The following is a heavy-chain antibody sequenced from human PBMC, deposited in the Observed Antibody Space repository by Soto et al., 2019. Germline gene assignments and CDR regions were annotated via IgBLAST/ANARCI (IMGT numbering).Heavy chain of an antibody. Sequence: EVQLVESGGGLVQPGGSLRLSCAASGFTFSSYSMNWVRQAPGKGLEWVSYISSSSSTIYYADSVKGRFTISRDNAKNSLYLQMNSLRAEDTAVYYCARDRGYDFWSGYYTVYYFDYWGQGTLVTVSS. CDR2: ISSSSSTI. CDR1: GFTFSSYS. CDR3: ARDRGYDFWSGYYTVYYFDY. D-gene: IGHD3-3*01. J-gene: IGHJ4*02. V-gene: IGHV3-48*01.